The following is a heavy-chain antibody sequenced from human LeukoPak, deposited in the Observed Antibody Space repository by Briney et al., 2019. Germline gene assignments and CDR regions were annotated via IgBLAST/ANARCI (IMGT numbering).Heavy chain of an antibody. CDR3: ARAESSSWYPYYFDY. J-gene: IGHJ4*02. CDR1: GGTLSRYA. D-gene: IGHD6-13*01. CDR2: IIPNSGGT. V-gene: IGHV1-18*01. Sequence: ASVKVSCKTSGGTLSRYAISWVRQAPGQGLEWMGEIIPNSGGTNYAQKLQGRVTMTTDTSTSTAYMELRSLRSDDTAVYYCARAESSSWYPYYFDYWGQGTLVTVSS.